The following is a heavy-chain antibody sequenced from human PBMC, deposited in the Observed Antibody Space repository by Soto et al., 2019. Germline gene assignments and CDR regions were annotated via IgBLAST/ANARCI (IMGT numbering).Heavy chain of an antibody. D-gene: IGHD1-26*01. Sequence: KPSETLSLTCTVSGGSISSSSYYWGWIRQPPGKGLEGIVSIYYSGSTYYNPSLKSRVTISVDTPKNQFSLKLSSVDAADTAVYYCARHERSGSYPYPFDYWGQGTLVTVSS. CDR1: GGSISSSSYY. CDR2: IYYSGST. J-gene: IGHJ4*02. V-gene: IGHV4-39*01. CDR3: ARHERSGSYPYPFDY.